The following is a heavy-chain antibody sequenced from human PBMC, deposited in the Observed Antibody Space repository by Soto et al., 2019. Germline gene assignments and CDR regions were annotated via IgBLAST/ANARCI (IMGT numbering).Heavy chain of an antibody. CDR1: GYSLSTDNYY. Sequence: PSETLSLTCDVSGYSLSTDNYYWAWIRQPPGRGLEWIGSVSSTGTTFYNPSLKTRLTMSVDTSKNDFSLTLRSVTAADTAVYSCPQHPLRRPFGGLILVTFDSWGQGSRVTVS. J-gene: IGHJ4*02. CDR2: VSSTGTT. V-gene: IGHV4-39*02. D-gene: IGHD3-16*02. CDR3: PQHPLRRPFGGLILVTFDS.